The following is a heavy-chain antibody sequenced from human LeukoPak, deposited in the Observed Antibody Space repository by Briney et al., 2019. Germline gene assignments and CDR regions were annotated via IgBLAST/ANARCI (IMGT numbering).Heavy chain of an antibody. CDR1: GGSISGYY. V-gene: IGHV4-59*08. Sequence: PSETLSLTCTVSGGSISGYYWSWLRQPPGQGLEWIGYIFYSGNTDYNPTLKSRVTISVDTSENQFSLRLSSVTAADTAVYFCARQASWLPYFGLWGRGTLVAVSS. CDR3: ARQASWLPYFGL. CDR2: IFYSGNT. D-gene: IGHD6-13*01. J-gene: IGHJ2*01.